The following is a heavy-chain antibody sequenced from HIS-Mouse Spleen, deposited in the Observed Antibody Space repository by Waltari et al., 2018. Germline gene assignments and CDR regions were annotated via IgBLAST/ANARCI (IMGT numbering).Heavy chain of an antibody. J-gene: IGHJ2*01. CDR3: AREIPYSSSWYDWYFDL. V-gene: IGHV4-39*07. CDR2: IYYSGST. CDR1: GGHISSSRYY. Sequence: QLQLQESGPGLVKPSETLSLPCTVSGGHISSSRYYWGWIRPPPGKGLGWIGSIYYSGSTYYNPSLKSRVTISVDTSKNQFSLKLSSVTAADTAVYYCAREIPYSSSWYDWYFDLWGRGTLVTVSS. D-gene: IGHD6-13*01.